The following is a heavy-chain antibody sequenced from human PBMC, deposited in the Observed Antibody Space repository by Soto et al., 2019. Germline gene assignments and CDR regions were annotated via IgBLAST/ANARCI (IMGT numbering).Heavy chain of an antibody. V-gene: IGHV2-26*01. CDR3: ARPAHSSSWLSFSY. Sequence: QVTLKESGPVLVNPTETLTLTCTVSGFSLSNARMGVSWIRQPPGKALEWLAHIFWNDETSYSPSLRSRLTISKDTAKRQVVLTMTNMDPVDTATYYCARPAHSSSWLSFSYWGQGTLVTVSS. CDR1: GFSLSNARMG. CDR2: IFWNDET. J-gene: IGHJ4*02. D-gene: IGHD6-13*01.